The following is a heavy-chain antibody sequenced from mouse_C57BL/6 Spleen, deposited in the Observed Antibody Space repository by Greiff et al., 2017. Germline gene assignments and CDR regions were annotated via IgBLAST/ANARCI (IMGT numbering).Heavy chain of an antibody. CDR3: ARSYDYDVRYAMDY. J-gene: IGHJ4*01. V-gene: IGHV1-81*01. CDR1: GYTFTSYG. CDR2: IYPRSGNT. D-gene: IGHD2-4*01. Sequence: VQLQQSGAELARPGASVKLSCKASGYTFTSYGISWVKQRTGQGLEWIGEIYPRSGNTYYNEKFKGKATLTADKSSSTAYMELRSLTSEDSAVYFCARSYDYDVRYAMDYWGQGTSVTVSS.